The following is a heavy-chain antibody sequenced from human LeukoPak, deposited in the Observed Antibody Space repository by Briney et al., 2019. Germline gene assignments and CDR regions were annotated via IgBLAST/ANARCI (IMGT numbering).Heavy chain of an antibody. CDR2: ISGSGGST. V-gene: IGHV3-23*01. CDR1: GFTFSDYN. J-gene: IGHJ4*02. Sequence: GGSLRLSCAASGFTFSDYNMRWIRQAPGKGLEWVSAISGSGGSTYYADSVKGRFTISRDNSKNTLHLQMNSLRAEDTAVYYCAKGGSGWYGGDYWGQGTLVTVSS. CDR3: AKGGSGWYGGDY. D-gene: IGHD6-19*01.